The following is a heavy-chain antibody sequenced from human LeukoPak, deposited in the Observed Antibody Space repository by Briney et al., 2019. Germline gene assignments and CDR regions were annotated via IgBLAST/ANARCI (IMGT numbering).Heavy chain of an antibody. Sequence: GGSLRLSCVASGFTFNNYAMSWVRQAPGRGLEWASSTAGSGISKDYADSVKGRFTLSRDSSKNTLYLQMNSLRAEDTALYYCAKPPTWSSSGWYYFDYWGQGTLVTVSS. CDR3: AKPPTWSSSGWYYFDY. J-gene: IGHJ4*02. D-gene: IGHD6-19*01. CDR2: TAGSGISK. V-gene: IGHV3-23*01. CDR1: GFTFNNYA.